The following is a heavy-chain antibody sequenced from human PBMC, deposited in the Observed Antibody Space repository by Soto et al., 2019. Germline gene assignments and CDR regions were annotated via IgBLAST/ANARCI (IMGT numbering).Heavy chain of an antibody. D-gene: IGHD1-7*01. CDR3: ARGTLDWNYLFDY. Sequence: ESLKISCKGSGYSFTSYCIGWVRQMPGKGLEWMGIIYPGDSDTRYSPSFQGQVTISADKSISTAYLQWSSLKASDTAMYYCARGTLDWNYLFDYWGQGTLVTVSS. CDR2: IYPGDSDT. J-gene: IGHJ4*02. CDR1: GYSFTSYC. V-gene: IGHV5-51*01.